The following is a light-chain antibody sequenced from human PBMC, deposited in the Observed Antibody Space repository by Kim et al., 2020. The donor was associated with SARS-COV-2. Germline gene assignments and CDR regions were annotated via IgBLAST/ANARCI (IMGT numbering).Light chain of an antibody. CDR2: QYS. V-gene: IGLV3-1*01. Sequence: SVSPGQTASITCSVDILGDKYACWYQQKPGQSPVLVIYQYSKRPAGIPERFSGSNCGNTATLTISGTQAMDEADYYCQAWDSSTEVFGTGTRVTVL. J-gene: IGLJ1*01. CDR3: QAWDSSTEV. CDR1: ILGDKY.